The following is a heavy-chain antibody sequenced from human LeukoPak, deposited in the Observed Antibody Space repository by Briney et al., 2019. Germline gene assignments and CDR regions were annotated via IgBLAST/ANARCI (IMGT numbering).Heavy chain of an antibody. CDR1: GFIFSSYG. CDR2: IRFDGSNT. J-gene: IGHJ4*02. CDR3: AQGHSHTAMYF. Sequence: GGSLRLSCAASGFIFSSYGVHWVRQAPGKGLEWVTFIRFDGSNTYYSDSVKGRFTISRDNSKNTLYLQMNSLRVEDTAVYYCAQGHSHTAMYFWGQGTLVTVSS. V-gene: IGHV3-30*02. D-gene: IGHD5-18*01.